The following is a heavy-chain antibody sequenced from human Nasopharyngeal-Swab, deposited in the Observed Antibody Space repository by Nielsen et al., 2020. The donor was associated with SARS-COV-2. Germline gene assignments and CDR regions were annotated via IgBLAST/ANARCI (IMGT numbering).Heavy chain of an antibody. J-gene: IGHJ6*02. CDR3: ARDGLDYDFWSAYFMDV. CDR2: IKSKTDGSTR. V-gene: IGHV3-15*01. Sequence: VRQAPGKGLEWVGRIKSKTDGSTRDYGVPVKGRFTIRRDDSKNTLFLEMDSLRAEDTAVYYCARDGLDYDFWSAYFMDVWGQGTTVTVSS. D-gene: IGHD3-3*01.